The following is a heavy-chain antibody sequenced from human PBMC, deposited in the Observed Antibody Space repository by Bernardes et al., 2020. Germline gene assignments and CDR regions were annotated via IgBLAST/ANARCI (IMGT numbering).Heavy chain of an antibody. CDR3: AKMSLYIRSDMQI. V-gene: IGHV3-23*01. Sequence: GGSLRLSCAASGFTFSTYAMHWVRQAPGKGLEWVSGISYSGGRTYYADSVKGRFTISRDNSKNTLYLQMGSLRSEDTAIYFCAKMSLYIRSDMQIWGKGTTVTV. CDR1: GFTFSTYA. CDR2: ISYSGGRT. D-gene: IGHD2-2*02. J-gene: IGHJ6*03.